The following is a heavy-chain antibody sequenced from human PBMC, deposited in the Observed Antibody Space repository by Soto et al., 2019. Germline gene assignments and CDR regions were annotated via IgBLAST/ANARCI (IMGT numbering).Heavy chain of an antibody. J-gene: IGHJ3*02. D-gene: IGHD6-13*01. CDR2: ISANNGNT. Sequence: QVQLVQSGAEVKKPGASVKVSCKASGYTFTSYGISWVRQAPGQGLEWMGWISANNGNTNYAKKLQGRVTMTTDTSTSTAYMELRRVRSDATAVYYCARPLKAAAGRGGAFDIWGQGTMVTVSS. CDR3: ARPLKAAAGRGGAFDI. V-gene: IGHV1-18*01. CDR1: GYTFTSYG.